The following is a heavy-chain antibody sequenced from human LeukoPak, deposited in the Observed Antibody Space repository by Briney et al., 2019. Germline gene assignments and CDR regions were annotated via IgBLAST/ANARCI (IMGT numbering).Heavy chain of an antibody. CDR2: IYHSGSP. D-gene: IGHD6-19*01. CDR1: GGSISSGVFY. V-gene: IGHV4-39*01. Sequence: SETLCLTCTVSGGSISSGVFYWGWIREPPGEGLEWIGYIYHSGSPYYNPSPKSRGTISLDTAHNPLSLKLSSVTAAGTALYYCARHAGQWLAFHGFAWGQRTTVT. J-gene: IGHJ3*01. CDR3: ARHAGQWLAFHGFA.